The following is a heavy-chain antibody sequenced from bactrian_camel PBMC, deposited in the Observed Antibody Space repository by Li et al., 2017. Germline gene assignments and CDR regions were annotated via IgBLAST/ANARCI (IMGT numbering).Heavy chain of an antibody. CDR1: GFTLSSAY. Sequence: HVQLVESGGDSVQPGGSLRLSCAASGFTLSSAYMDWVRLAPGKGLEWVSGIYSDVGNTYYADSVKGRFVISRDNAKNTVYLQMNSLKSEDTALYYCATPGRTNGRSWAEYNYRGQGTQVTVS. V-gene: IGHV3S6*01. CDR3: ATPGRTNGRSWAEYNY. D-gene: IGHD6*01. CDR2: IYSDVGNT. J-gene: IGHJ4*01.